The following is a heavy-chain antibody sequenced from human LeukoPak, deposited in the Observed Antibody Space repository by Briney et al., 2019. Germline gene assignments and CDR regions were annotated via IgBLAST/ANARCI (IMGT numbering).Heavy chain of an antibody. D-gene: IGHD6-13*01. Sequence: GSLRLSCAASGFTVSSNYMSWIRQPPGKGLEWIGYIYYSGSTNYNPSLKSRVTISVDTSKNQFSLKLSSVTAADTAVYYCASSIAAAGTGYFQHWGQGTLVTVSS. CDR1: GFTVSSNY. J-gene: IGHJ1*01. CDR3: ASSIAAAGTGYFQH. V-gene: IGHV4-59*08. CDR2: IYYSGST.